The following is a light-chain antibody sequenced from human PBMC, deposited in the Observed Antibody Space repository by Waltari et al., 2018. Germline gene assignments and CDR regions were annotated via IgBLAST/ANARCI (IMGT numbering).Light chain of an antibody. J-gene: IGKJ4*01. V-gene: IGKV1-NL1*01. CDR2: AAS. CDR3: QQYYSKPLT. CDR1: QGVGNS. Sequence: DIQMTQSPSSLSASFGDRVNITCRASQGVGNSLAWYQQKPGKAPKLLLYAASRLESGVPSRFSGSGSGTDYTLTIISLQSEDVATYYCQQYYSKPLTFGGGTKVEIK.